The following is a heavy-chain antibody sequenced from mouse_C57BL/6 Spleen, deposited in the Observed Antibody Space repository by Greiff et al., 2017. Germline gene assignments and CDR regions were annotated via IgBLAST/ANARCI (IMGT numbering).Heavy chain of an antibody. V-gene: IGHV1-55*01. CDR3: ARDYYGSSYCDY. CDR1: GYTFTSYW. D-gene: IGHD1-1*01. CDR2: IYPGSGST. J-gene: IGHJ2*01. Sequence: QVQLQQPGAELVKPGASVKMSCKASGYTFTSYWITWVKQRPGQGLEWIGDIYPGSGSTNYNEKFKSKATLTVDTSSSPAYMQLSSLTSEDSAVYYCARDYYGSSYCDYWGQGTTLTVSS.